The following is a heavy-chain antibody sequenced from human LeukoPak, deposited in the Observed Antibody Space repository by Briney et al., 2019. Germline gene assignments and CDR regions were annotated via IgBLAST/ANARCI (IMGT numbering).Heavy chain of an antibody. J-gene: IGHJ4*02. CDR3: ARVGYCSGGDCYSRGAPIDS. Sequence: PSETLSLTCAVYGGSFSGYYWSWIRQSPGKGLEWIGGINHSGGTNYNPSLKSRVAISVDPSKNQVSLKVNSVTAADTAVYFCARVGYCSGGDCYSRGAPIDSWGQGTLVTVSS. CDR1: GGSFSGYY. CDR2: INHSGGT. D-gene: IGHD2-15*01. V-gene: IGHV4-34*01.